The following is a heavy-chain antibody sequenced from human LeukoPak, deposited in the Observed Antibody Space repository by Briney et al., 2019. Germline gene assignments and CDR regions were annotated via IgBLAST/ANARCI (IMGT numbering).Heavy chain of an antibody. CDR1: GVSFSGYY. V-gene: IGHV4-34*01. D-gene: IGHD5-24*01. CDR3: ARGDVEMATIRY. Sequence: SETLSLTRAVYGVSFSGYYWSWIRQPPGKGLEWIGEINHSGSTNYNPSLKSRVTISVDTSKNQFSLKLSSVTAADTAVYYCARGDVEMATIRYWGQGTLVTVSS. J-gene: IGHJ4*02. CDR2: INHSGST.